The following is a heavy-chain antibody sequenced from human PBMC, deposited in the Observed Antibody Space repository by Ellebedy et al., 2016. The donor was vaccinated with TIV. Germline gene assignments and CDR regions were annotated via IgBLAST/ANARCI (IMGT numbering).Heavy chain of an antibody. D-gene: IGHD2-15*01. J-gene: IGHJ3*01. V-gene: IGHV3-74*01. Sequence: GESLKISCAASGFTFNMYWMNWVRQAPGKGLVWVSRISSDGRSTSYADSVRDRFTISRDNAKNTLYLQMNSLGAEDTAIYYCTNLGWVGSDVWGQGTMVTVAS. CDR3: TNLGWVGSDV. CDR2: ISSDGRST. CDR1: GFTFNMYW.